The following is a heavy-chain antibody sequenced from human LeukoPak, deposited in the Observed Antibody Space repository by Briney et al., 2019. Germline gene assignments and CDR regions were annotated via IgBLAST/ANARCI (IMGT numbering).Heavy chain of an antibody. J-gene: IGHJ4*02. Sequence: SETLSLTCTVSGGSISSYYWSWIRQPPGKGLEWIGCIYYSGSTNYNPSLKSRFTISVDTSKNQFSLKLSSVTAADTAVYYCARHSTTYYYDSSGYPQRGSFDYWGQGTLVTVSS. D-gene: IGHD3-22*01. CDR2: IYYSGST. CDR1: GGSISSYY. V-gene: IGHV4-59*08. CDR3: ARHSTTYYYDSSGYPQRGSFDY.